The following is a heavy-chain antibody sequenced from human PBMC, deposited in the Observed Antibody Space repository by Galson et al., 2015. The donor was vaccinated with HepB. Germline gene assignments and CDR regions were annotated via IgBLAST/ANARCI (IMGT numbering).Heavy chain of an antibody. CDR3: ATGKPPIIMGSSTGDFES. J-gene: IGHJ4*02. V-gene: IGHV3-30*03. CDR1: GFIFSNFG. Sequence: SLRLSCVASGFIFSNFGLHWVRQAPGKGLEWVAGITYDGSDKYYADSVKGRFTVSRGNSKNTLYLEMNSLRPEDTAVYYCATGKPPIIMGSSTGDFESWGQGTQVTVSS. D-gene: IGHD3-10*01. CDR2: ITYDGSDK.